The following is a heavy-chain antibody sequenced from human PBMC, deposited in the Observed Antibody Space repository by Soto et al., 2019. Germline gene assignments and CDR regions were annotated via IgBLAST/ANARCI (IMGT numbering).Heavy chain of an antibody. Sequence: GGSLRLSCAASGFTFSGYAMRWVRQAPGKGLEWVSAFSGSGGSTYYADSVKGRFTISRDNSQNTLYLQMDSLRVEDTAVYYCARDGVGATTFYGYFDYWGQGILVTVSS. CDR2: FSGSGGST. V-gene: IGHV3-23*01. CDR3: ARDGVGATTFYGYFDY. J-gene: IGHJ4*02. D-gene: IGHD1-26*01. CDR1: GFTFSGYA.